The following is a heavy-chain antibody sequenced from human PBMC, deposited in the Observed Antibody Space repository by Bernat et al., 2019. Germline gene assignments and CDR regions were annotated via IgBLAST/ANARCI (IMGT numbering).Heavy chain of an antibody. V-gene: IGHV1-18*01. J-gene: IGHJ6*02. Sequence: QVQLVQSGAEVKKPGASVKVSCKASGYTFTSYGISWVRQAPGQGLEWMGWISAYNGNTNYAQKLQGRVTMTTDTSTSTAYMELRSLRSDDTAVYYCAREEGVTTVTTLDTIAAFLYGMDVWGQGTTVTVSS. CDR1: GYTFTSYG. D-gene: IGHD4-17*01. CDR3: AREEGVTTVTTLDTIAAFLYGMDV. CDR2: ISAYNGNT.